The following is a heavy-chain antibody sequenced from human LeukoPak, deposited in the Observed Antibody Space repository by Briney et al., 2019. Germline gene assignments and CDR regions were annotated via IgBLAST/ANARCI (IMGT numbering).Heavy chain of an antibody. CDR3: AKADRIVLMVYAVDQ. Sequence: PGGSLRLSCAASGFTFDDYGMSWVRQAPGKGLEWVSAISGSGGSTYYADSVKGRFTISRDNSKNTLYLQMNSLRAEDTAVYYCAKADRIVLMVYAVDQWGRGTLVTVSS. CDR2: ISGSGGST. V-gene: IGHV3-23*01. J-gene: IGHJ4*02. D-gene: IGHD2-8*01. CDR1: GFTFDDYG.